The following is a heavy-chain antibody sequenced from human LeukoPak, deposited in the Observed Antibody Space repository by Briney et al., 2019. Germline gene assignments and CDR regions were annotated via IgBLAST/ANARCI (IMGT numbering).Heavy chain of an antibody. D-gene: IGHD3-10*01. V-gene: IGHV3-30*18. J-gene: IGHJ4*02. Sequence: GRSLRLSCAASGFTFSSYGMYWVRQAPGKGLEWVAVISYDGSNKYYADSVKGRFTISRDNSKNTLYLQMNSLRAEDTAVYYCAKDLITMVRGVIRSPLDYWGQGTLVTVSS. CDR2: ISYDGSNK. CDR3: AKDLITMVRGVIRSPLDY. CDR1: GFTFSSYG.